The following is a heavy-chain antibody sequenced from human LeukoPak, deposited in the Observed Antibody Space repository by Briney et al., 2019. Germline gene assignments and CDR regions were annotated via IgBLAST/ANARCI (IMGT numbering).Heavy chain of an antibody. D-gene: IGHD3-22*01. CDR2: IYYSGST. V-gene: IGHV4-59*12. J-gene: IGHJ3*02. Sequence: PSETLSLTCTVSGGSISSYYWSWIRQPPGKGLEWIGYIYYSGSTNYNPSLKSRVTISVDTSKNQFSLKLSSVTAADTAVYYCAYLQRDSSGPDAFDIWGQGTMVTVSS. CDR1: GGSISSYY. CDR3: AYLQRDSSGPDAFDI.